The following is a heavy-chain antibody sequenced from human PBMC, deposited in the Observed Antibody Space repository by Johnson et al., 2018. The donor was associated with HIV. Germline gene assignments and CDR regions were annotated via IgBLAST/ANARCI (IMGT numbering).Heavy chain of an antibody. Sequence: VQLVESGGGLVQPGGSLRLSCAASGFTVSSNYMSWVRQGPGKGLEWVSVINSGGDPYYAASVKGRCTISRDNSKNTLYLQMNSLRAEDTALYYCAKGEMYYYGSGSYRDAFDIWGQGTMVTVSS. V-gene: IGHV3-66*01. CDR3: AKGEMYYYGSGSYRDAFDI. CDR2: INSGGDP. D-gene: IGHD3-10*01. J-gene: IGHJ3*02. CDR1: GFTVSSNY.